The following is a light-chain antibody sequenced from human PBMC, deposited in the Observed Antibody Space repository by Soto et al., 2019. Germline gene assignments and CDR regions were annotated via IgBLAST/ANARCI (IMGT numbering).Light chain of an antibody. CDR3: QSYDGGKYV. CDR1: SGSIASTY. V-gene: IGLV6-57*04. CDR2: EDR. J-gene: IGLJ1*01. Sequence: NFMLTQPHSVSESPGKTVTISCARSSGSIASTYVQRYQQRPGSAPTIVIFEDRQRPSGVSDRFSGSIDSSSDSASLTISGLEPEDEADYYCQSYDGGKYVFGSGTKVTVL.